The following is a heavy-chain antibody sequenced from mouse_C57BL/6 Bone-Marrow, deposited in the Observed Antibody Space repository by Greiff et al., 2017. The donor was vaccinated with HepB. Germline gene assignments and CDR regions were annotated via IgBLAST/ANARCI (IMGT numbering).Heavy chain of an antibody. CDR1: GFTFSDYG. CDR2: ISSGSSTI. V-gene: IGHV5-17*01. J-gene: IGHJ2*01. Sequence: DVKLVESGGGLVKPGGSLKLSCAASGFTFSDYGMHWVRQAPEKGLEWVAYISSGSSTIYYADTVKGRFTISRDNAKNTLFLQMTSLRSEDTAMYYCARPSYYDYDVGYWGQGTTLTVSS. D-gene: IGHD2-4*01. CDR3: ARPSYYDYDVGY.